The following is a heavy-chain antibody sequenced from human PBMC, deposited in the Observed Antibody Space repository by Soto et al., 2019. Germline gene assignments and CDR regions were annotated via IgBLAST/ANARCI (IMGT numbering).Heavy chain of an antibody. V-gene: IGHV1-2*04. Sequence: ASVKVSCKASGGTFSSYAISWVRQAPGQGLEWMGWINPNSGGTNYAQKFQGWVTMTRDTSISTAYMELSRLRSDDTAVYYCARGGTGTTGDAFDIWGQGTMVTVSS. CDR2: INPNSGGT. D-gene: IGHD1-7*01. CDR3: ARGGTGTTGDAFDI. J-gene: IGHJ3*02. CDR1: GGTFSSYA.